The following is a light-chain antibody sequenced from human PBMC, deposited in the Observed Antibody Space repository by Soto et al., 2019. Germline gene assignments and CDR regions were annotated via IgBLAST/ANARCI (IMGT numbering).Light chain of an antibody. CDR2: AAS. CDR1: QGISNY. CDR3: QKYNSAPHT. J-gene: IGKJ2*01. V-gene: IGKV1-27*01. Sequence: DIQMTQSPSSLSASVGDRVTITCRASQGISNYLAWYQQKPGKVPKLLIYAASTSQSGVPSRFSGSGSGTDSTPTISSLQPEDVATYYCQKYNSAPHTFGQGTKLEIK.